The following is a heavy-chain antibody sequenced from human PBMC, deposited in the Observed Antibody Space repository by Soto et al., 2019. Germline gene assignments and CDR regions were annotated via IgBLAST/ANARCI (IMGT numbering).Heavy chain of an antibody. CDR2: INHSGNT. Sequence: QVQLHQWGAGLLKPSDTLSLTCAVYGASFSGYFWTWIRQPPGKGLEWIGEINHSGNTNYNPSLKNRVPTPLDTSTNQVSLKKSSVTAADTAVYYCARGLRYSSGYDHVHYFHHCGQGTLVTDSS. V-gene: IGHV4-34*01. CDR1: GASFSGYF. D-gene: IGHD3-22*01. J-gene: IGHJ1*01. CDR3: ARGLRYSSGYDHVHYFHH.